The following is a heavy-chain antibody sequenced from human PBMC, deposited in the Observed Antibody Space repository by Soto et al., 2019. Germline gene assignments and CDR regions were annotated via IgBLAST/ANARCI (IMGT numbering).Heavy chain of an antibody. CDR1: GYTLTELS. Sequence: GASVKVSCKVSGYTLTELSMHWVRQAPGKGLEWMGGFDPEDGETIYAQKFQGRVTMTEDTSTDTAYMELSSLRSEDTAVYYCATRLIAAAGLGCWGQGTLVTSPQ. V-gene: IGHV1-24*01. CDR2: FDPEDGET. D-gene: IGHD6-13*01. CDR3: ATRLIAAAGLGC. J-gene: IGHJ4*02.